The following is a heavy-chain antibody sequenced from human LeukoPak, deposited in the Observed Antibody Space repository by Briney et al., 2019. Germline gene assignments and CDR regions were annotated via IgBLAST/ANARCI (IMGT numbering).Heavy chain of an antibody. D-gene: IGHD3-22*01. Sequence: SETLSLTCTVSGVSISNYYWSWIRQPPGKGLEWIGYVHYSGSTKYNPSLKSRVTISVDTSKNQFSLKLSSVTAADTAVYYCARDGSSGYHNWFDPWGQGTLVTVSS. CDR3: ARDGSSGYHNWFDP. V-gene: IGHV4-59*13. J-gene: IGHJ5*02. CDR1: GVSISNYY. CDR2: VHYSGST.